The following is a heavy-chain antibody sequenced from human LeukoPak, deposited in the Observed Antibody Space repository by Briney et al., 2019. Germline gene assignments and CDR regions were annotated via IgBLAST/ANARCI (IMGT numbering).Heavy chain of an antibody. Sequence: RSLRLSCAASRFTFSSYGMHWVRQAPGKGLEWVAVIWYDGSNKYYADSVKGRFTISRDNSKNTLYLRMNSLRAEDTAVYYCARGRFGELYYMDVWGKGTTVTVSS. V-gene: IGHV3-33*01. CDR2: IWYDGSNK. D-gene: IGHD3-10*01. J-gene: IGHJ6*03. CDR3: ARGRFGELYYMDV. CDR1: RFTFSSYG.